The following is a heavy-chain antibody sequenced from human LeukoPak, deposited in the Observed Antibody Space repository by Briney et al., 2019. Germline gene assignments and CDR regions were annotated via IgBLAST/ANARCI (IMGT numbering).Heavy chain of an antibody. CDR1: GFTFSSYG. V-gene: IGHV3-30*18. Sequence: PGGSLRLSCAASGFTFSSYGMHWVRQAPGKGLEWVAVISYDGSNKYYADSVKGRFTISRDNSKNTLYLQMNSLRAEDTAVYYCAKDMAEGAAAGIFDYWGQETLVTVSS. CDR2: ISYDGSNK. CDR3: AKDMAEGAAAGIFDY. D-gene: IGHD6-13*01. J-gene: IGHJ4*02.